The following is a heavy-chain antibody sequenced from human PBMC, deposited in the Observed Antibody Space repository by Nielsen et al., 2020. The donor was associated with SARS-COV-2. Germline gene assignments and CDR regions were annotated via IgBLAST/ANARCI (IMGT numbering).Heavy chain of an antibody. J-gene: IGHJ6*02. CDR2: ISAYNGNT. D-gene: IGHD6-6*01. CDR3: AGEDSSSYYYYYGMDV. V-gene: IGHV1-18*01. Sequence: WVRQAPGQGLEWMGWISAYNGNTNYAQKLQGRVTMTTDTSTSTAYMELRSLRSDDTAVYYCAGEDSSSYYYYYGMDVWGQGTTVTVSS.